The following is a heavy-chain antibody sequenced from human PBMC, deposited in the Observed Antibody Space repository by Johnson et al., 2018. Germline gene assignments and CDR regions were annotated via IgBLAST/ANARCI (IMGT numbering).Heavy chain of an antibody. D-gene: IGHD3-9*01. Sequence: VQLQESGGGLVQPGGSLRLSCAASGFTFSSFWMHWVRQAPGKGLVWVSRINTDGSSTTYADSVKGRFTIAGDNAKNTLYLQMSSLRAEDTAVCYCASDTGYWAFYLGGQGTMVTVSS. CDR2: INTDGSST. CDR1: GFTFSSFW. CDR3: ASDTGYWAFYL. J-gene: IGHJ3*01. V-gene: IGHV3-74*01.